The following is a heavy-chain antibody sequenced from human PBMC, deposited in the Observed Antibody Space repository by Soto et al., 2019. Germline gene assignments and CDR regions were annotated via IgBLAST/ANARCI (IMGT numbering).Heavy chain of an antibody. J-gene: IGHJ4*02. CDR1: GFTFSSYA. V-gene: IGHV3-23*01. D-gene: IGHD2-15*01. CDR3: AKAIDCSGGSCYYAFDY. Sequence: GESLKISCAASGFTFSSYAMSWVRQAPGKGLEWVSAISGSGGSTYYADSVKGRFTISRDNSKNTLYLQMNSLRAEDTAVYYCAKAIDCSGGSCYYAFDYWGQGTLVTVSS. CDR2: ISGSGGST.